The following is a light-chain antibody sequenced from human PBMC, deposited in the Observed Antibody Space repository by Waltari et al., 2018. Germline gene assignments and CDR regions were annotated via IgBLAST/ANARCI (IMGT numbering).Light chain of an antibody. CDR3: SSYTTSSTVV. Sequence: QSALTQPASVSGSPGQSTTIACTGTSSDVGAYNYVSWYQQHPGKAPKLVIYEVSNRPPGVSNRFSGSKSGNTASLTISGLQAEDEADYYCSSYTTSSTVVFAGGTKLTVL. J-gene: IGLJ2*01. V-gene: IGLV2-14*01. CDR1: SSDVGAYNY. CDR2: EVS.